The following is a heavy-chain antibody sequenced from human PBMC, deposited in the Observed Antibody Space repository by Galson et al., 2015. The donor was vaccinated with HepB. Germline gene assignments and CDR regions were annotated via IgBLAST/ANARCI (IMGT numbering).Heavy chain of an antibody. V-gene: IGHV1-3*01. Sequence: KVSCKASGYTFTSYAMHWVRQAPGQRLEWMGWINAGNGNTKYSQKFQGRVTITRDTSASTAYMELSSLRSEDTAVYYCASSSPRNYYDSSGAYAFDIWGQGTMVTVSS. CDR2: INAGNGNT. D-gene: IGHD3-22*01. J-gene: IGHJ3*02. CDR3: ASSSPRNYYDSSGAYAFDI. CDR1: GYTFTSYA.